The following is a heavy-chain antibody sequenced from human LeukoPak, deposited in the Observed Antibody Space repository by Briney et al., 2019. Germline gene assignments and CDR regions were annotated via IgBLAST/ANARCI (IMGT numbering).Heavy chain of an antibody. CDR2: IKSKTDGGTT. V-gene: IGHV3-15*01. J-gene: IGHJ6*02. CDR3: TVTVTTAYYYYYGMDV. Sequence: PGGSLRLSCAASGFTFSSAWMSWVRQAPGKGLEWVGRIKSKTDGGTTDYAAPVKGRFTISRDDSKNTLYLQMNSLKTEDTAVYYCTVTVTTAYYYYYGMDVWGQGTTVTVSS. D-gene: IGHD4-17*01. CDR1: GFTFSSAW.